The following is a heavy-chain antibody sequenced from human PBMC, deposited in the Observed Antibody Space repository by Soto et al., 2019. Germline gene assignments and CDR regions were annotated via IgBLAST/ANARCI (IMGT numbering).Heavy chain of an antibody. CDR3: IPIRYFGQLDY. Sequence: GGSLRLSCEASGFIFSRYSMSWVRQAPGKGLEWVSFIGVSSSFIYYADSVKGRFTISRDNAKNSLYLQMNSLRAEDTAVYYCIPIRYFGQLDYWGQGTVVTVSS. CDR2: IGVSSSFI. D-gene: IGHD3-9*01. CDR1: GFIFSRYS. V-gene: IGHV3-21*01. J-gene: IGHJ4*02.